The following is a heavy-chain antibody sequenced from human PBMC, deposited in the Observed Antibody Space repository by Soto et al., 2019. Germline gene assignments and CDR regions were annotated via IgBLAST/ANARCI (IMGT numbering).Heavy chain of an antibody. CDR2: ISYDGSNK. Sequence: TGGSLRLSCAASGFTFSSYGMHWVRQAPGEGLEWVAVISYDGSNKYYADSVKGRFTISRDNSKNTLYLQMNSLRAEDTAVYYCAKEASEASYYYYGMDVWGQGTTVTVSS. J-gene: IGHJ6*02. V-gene: IGHV3-30*18. CDR1: GFTFSSYG. D-gene: IGHD3-10*01. CDR3: AKEASEASYYYYGMDV.